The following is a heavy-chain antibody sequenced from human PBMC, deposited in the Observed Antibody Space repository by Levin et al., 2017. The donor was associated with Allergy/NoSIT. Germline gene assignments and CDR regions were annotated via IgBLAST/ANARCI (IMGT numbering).Heavy chain of an antibody. CDR2: IYYSGST. Sequence: SQTLSLTCTVSGGSISSSSYYWGWIRQPPGKGLEWIGSIYYSGSTYYNPSLKSRVTISVDTSKNQFSLKLSSVTAADTAVYYCARSDIAVAVNFDYWGQGTLVTVSS. CDR1: GGSISSSSYY. D-gene: IGHD6-19*01. V-gene: IGHV4-39*01. CDR3: ARSDIAVAVNFDY. J-gene: IGHJ4*02.